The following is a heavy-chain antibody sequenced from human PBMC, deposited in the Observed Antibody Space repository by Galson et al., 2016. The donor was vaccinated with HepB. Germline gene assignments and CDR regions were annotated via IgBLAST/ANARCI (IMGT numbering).Heavy chain of an antibody. D-gene: IGHD3-3*01. V-gene: IGHV3-30-3*01. J-gene: IGHJ3*02. CDR2: ISYDGSNK. CDR1: GFTFSSYA. CDR3: ARGGTPYDFWTTGAFDI. Sequence: SLRLSCAASGFTFSSYAMHWVRQAPGKGLEWVALISYDGSNKYYADSVEGRFTLSRDNSKNTRYLQMNSLRAEDTAVYYCARGGTPYDFWTTGAFDIWGQGTMVTVSS.